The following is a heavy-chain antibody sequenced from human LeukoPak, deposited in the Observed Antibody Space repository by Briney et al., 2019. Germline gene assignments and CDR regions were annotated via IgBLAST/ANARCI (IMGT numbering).Heavy chain of an antibody. J-gene: IGHJ3*02. CDR1: GFTFSSYS. Sequence: GGSLRLSCAASGFTFSSYSMNWVRQAPGKGLEWVSAISGSGGSTYYADSVKGRFTISRDNSKNTLYLQMNSLRAEDTAVYYCAKDPYYDILTGAFDIWGQGTMVTVSS. CDR2: ISGSGGST. CDR3: AKDPYYDILTGAFDI. D-gene: IGHD3-9*01. V-gene: IGHV3-23*01.